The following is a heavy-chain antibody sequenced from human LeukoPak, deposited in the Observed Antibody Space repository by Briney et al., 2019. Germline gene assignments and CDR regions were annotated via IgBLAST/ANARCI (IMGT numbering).Heavy chain of an antibody. J-gene: IGHJ4*02. CDR2: MYPNSGNT. V-gene: IGHV1-8*01. CDR1: GYTFTSYD. D-gene: IGHD2-2*01. Sequence: ASVKVSCKASGYTFTSYDINWVRQATGQGLEWMGWMYPNSGNTGYAQKFQGRVTMTRNTSISTAYMELSSLRSEDTAVYYCARGGQDIVVVPAAILGYYFDYWGQGTLVTVSS. CDR3: ARGGQDIVVVPAAILGYYFDY.